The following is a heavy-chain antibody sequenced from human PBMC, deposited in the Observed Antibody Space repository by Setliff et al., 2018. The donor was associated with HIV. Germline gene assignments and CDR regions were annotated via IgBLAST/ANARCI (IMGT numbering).Heavy chain of an antibody. D-gene: IGHD2-2*01. J-gene: IGHJ5*02. Sequence: GGSLRLSCAASGFTFSEYNMNWVRQAPGKGLEWLSDISRSGSIHYADSVKGRFTISRDNAKNSLYLQMNSLRAEDTAVYYCARDWSRYCSSTNCPPRGWFDPWGQGTLVTVSS. CDR1: GFTFSEYN. CDR2: ISRSGSI. V-gene: IGHV3-48*04. CDR3: ARDWSRYCSSTNCPPRGWFDP.